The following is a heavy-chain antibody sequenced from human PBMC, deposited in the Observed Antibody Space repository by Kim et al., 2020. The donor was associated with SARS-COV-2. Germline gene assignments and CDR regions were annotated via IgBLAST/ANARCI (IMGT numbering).Heavy chain of an antibody. D-gene: IGHD5-18*01. CDR3: ASGRGYSYGLFDY. CDR1: GGSISSYY. J-gene: IGHJ4*02. V-gene: IGHV4-59*01. Sequence: SETLSLTCTVSGGSISSYYWSWIRQPPGKGLEWIGYIYYSGSTNYIPSLKSRVTISVDTSKNQFSLKLSSVTAADTAVYYCASGRGYSYGLFDYWGQGTLVTVSS. CDR2: IYYSGST.